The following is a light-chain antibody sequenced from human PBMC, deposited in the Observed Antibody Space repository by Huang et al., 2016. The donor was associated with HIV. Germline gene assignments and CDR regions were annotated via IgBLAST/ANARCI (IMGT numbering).Light chain of an antibody. CDR1: QNINNY. J-gene: IGKJ4*01. V-gene: IGKV1-39*01. CDR2: AAS. CDR3: QQSFIAPLT. Sequence: DIQMTQSPSSLSASVGDRVTITCRASQNINNYSNWYQQKAGKAPKVLIYAASSLQSGGPSRFSGSGSGTDFTLTISSLQPEDFATYYCQQSFIAPLTFGGGTKVEVK.